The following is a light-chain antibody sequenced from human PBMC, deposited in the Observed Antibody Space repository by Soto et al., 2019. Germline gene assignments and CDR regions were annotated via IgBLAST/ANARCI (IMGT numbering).Light chain of an antibody. J-gene: IGKJ4*01. V-gene: IGKV1-33*01. Sequence: DIQMTQSPSSLSASEGDRVTITYQSSHDVSRNLNWFQQKPGEAHELLIYDASNLETGVPPRFSGSGSGTDFTLPISSLQPEDVATYYCQQYNSMLSFGGGTEVEIK. CDR1: HDVSRN. CDR3: QQYNSMLS. CDR2: DAS.